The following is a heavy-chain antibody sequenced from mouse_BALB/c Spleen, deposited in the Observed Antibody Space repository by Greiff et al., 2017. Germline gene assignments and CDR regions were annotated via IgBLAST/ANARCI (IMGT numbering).Heavy chain of an antibody. J-gene: IGHJ1*01. Sequence: EVKLMESGGDLVKPGGSLKLSCAASGFTFSSYGMSWVRQTPDKRLEWVATISSGGSYTYYPDSVKGRFTISRDNAKNTLYLQMSSLKSEDTAMYYCARYEGATVVYRYFDVWGAGTAVTVSS. CDR1: GFTFSSYG. CDR2: ISSGGSYT. D-gene: IGHD1-1*01. V-gene: IGHV5-6*01. CDR3: ARYEGATVVYRYFDV.